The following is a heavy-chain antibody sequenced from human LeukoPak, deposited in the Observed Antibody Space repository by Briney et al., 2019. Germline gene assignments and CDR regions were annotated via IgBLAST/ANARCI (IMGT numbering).Heavy chain of an antibody. Sequence: SETLSLTCAVYGGPFSGYYWSWIRQPPGKGLEWIGEINHSGSTNYNPSLKSRVTISVDTSKNQFSLKLSSVTAADTAVYYCARGRTAQPGYNWFDPWGQGTLVTVSS. CDR3: ARGRTAQPGYNWFDP. CDR1: GGPFSGYY. CDR2: INHSGST. D-gene: IGHD1-14*01. V-gene: IGHV4-34*01. J-gene: IGHJ5*02.